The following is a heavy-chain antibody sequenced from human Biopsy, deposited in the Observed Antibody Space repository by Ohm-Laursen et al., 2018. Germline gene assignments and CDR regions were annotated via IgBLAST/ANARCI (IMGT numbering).Heavy chain of an antibody. D-gene: IGHD3-22*01. J-gene: IGHJ3*02. Sequence: SDTLSLTCTVSGGSLSSYYWSWIRQPAGKGLEWIGRIYSSGSTNYNPSLKSRVTLSTDTSKRQFSLKLSFVTAADTAVYYCARWTPEYDSSRYYLDAFDIWGQGTKVTVSS. CDR3: ARWTPEYDSSRYYLDAFDI. CDR2: IYSSGST. V-gene: IGHV4-4*07. CDR1: GGSLSSYY.